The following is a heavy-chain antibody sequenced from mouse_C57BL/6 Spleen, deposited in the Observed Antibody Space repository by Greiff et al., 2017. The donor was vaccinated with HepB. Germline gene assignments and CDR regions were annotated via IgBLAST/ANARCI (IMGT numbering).Heavy chain of an antibody. CDR2: ISSGSSTI. V-gene: IGHV5-17*01. Sequence: EVQGVESGGGLVKPGGSLKLSCAASGFTFSDYGMHWVRQAPEKGLEWVAYISSGSSTIYYADTVKGRFTIPRDNAKNTLFLQMTSLRSEDTAMYYCATYGNYDGYWYFDVWGTGTTVTVSS. J-gene: IGHJ1*03. CDR1: GFTFSDYG. D-gene: IGHD2-1*01. CDR3: ATYGNYDGYWYFDV.